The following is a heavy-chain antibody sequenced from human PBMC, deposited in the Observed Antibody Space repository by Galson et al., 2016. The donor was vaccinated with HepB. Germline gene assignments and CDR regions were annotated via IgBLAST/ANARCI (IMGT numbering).Heavy chain of an antibody. D-gene: IGHD4-17*01. CDR1: GFTFSSYA. V-gene: IGHV3-23*01. CDR3: AKSATVTDGIDD. Sequence: SLRLSCAASGFTFSSYAMSWVRQAPGKGLEWVSTISGSGDNTYYADSVKGRFTVSRDNSKNTLYLEMNSLRAEDTALYYCAKSATVTDGIDDWGQGTLVTVSS. J-gene: IGHJ4*02. CDR2: ISGSGDNT.